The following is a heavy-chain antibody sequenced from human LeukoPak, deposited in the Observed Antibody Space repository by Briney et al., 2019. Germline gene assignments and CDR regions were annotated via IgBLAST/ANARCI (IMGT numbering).Heavy chain of an antibody. CDR1: GFTFSSYS. D-gene: IGHD2-15*01. CDR2: ISSSSSYI. V-gene: IGHV3-21*01. J-gene: IGHJ4*02. CDR3: ASGCSGGSCYFTAFFDY. Sequence: GGSLRLSCAASGFTFSSYSMNWVRQAPGKGLEWVSSISSSSSYIYYADSVKGRFTISRDNAKNSLYLQMNSLRAEDTAVYYCASGCSGGSCYFTAFFDYWGQGTLVTVSS.